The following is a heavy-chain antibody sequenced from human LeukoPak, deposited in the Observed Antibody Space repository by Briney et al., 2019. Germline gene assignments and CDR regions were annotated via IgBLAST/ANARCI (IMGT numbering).Heavy chain of an antibody. Sequence: SQTLSLTCAISGDSVSSNSACWHWIRQSPSRGLEWLGRTYYRSKWGNNYAVSVKSRITINPDTSKNQFSLQLKSVTSEDTAVYYCAREGGIFYMIDYWGQGTLVTVSS. CDR2: TYYRSKWGN. V-gene: IGHV6-1*01. CDR1: GDSVSSNSAC. J-gene: IGHJ4*02. D-gene: IGHD2-8*01. CDR3: AREGGIFYMIDY.